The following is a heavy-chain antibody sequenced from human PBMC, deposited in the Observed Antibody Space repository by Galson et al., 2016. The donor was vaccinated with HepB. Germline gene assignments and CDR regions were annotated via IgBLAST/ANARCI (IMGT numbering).Heavy chain of an antibody. Sequence: SVKVSCKATGGTFSRYGISWVRQAPGQGLEWMGGIIPIFGTANYAQKFRDRVTITADRSTSTAFMELSSLRSEDTAVYYCSRVIPGDAILTRPFFYFYYLGQGTLVTYSS. CDR3: SRVIPGDAILTRPFFYFYY. V-gene: IGHV1-69*06. J-gene: IGHJ4*02. D-gene: IGHD3-9*01. CDR2: IIPIFGTA. CDR1: GGTFSRYG.